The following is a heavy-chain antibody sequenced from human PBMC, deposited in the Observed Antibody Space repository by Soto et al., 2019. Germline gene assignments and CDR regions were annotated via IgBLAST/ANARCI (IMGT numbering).Heavy chain of an antibody. J-gene: IGHJ4*02. D-gene: IGHD1-26*01. Sequence: PGGSLRLSCAASGFTFSSHGIHWARQAPGKGLEWVAGIWYEGINKYYAEPVKGRFTISRDNSKNTVYLQMNSLRVGDTAVYYCARGNGIVGGTTYFDYWGQGTLVTVSS. V-gene: IGHV3-33*01. CDR2: IWYEGINK. CDR1: GFTFSSHG. CDR3: ARGNGIVGGTTYFDY.